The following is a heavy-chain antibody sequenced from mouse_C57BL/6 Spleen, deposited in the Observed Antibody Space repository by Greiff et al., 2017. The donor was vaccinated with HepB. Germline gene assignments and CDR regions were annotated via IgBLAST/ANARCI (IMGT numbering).Heavy chain of an antibody. J-gene: IGHJ4*01. CDR1: GYTFTSYW. CDR2: IYPSDSET. D-gene: IGHD4-1*01. V-gene: IGHV1-61*01. CDR3: ARNGELGLDYAMDY. Sequence: QVQLKQPGAELVRPGSSVKLSCKASGYTFTSYWMDWVKQRPGQGLEWIGNIYPSDSETHYNQKFKDKATLTVDKSSSTAYMQLSSLTSEDSAVYYCARNGELGLDYAMDYWGQGTSVTVSS.